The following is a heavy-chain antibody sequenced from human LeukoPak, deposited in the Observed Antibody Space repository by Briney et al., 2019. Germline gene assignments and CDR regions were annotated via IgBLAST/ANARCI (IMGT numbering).Heavy chain of an antibody. Sequence: ASVKVSCKASGYTFTGYYMHWVRQAPGQGLEWMGWINPNSGGTNYAQKFQGRVTMTRDASISTAYMELSGLRSDDTAVYYCAREYCSSTSCSQAAFDYWGQGTLVTVSS. CDR1: GYTFTGYY. V-gene: IGHV1-2*02. CDR3: AREYCSSTSCSQAAFDY. CDR2: INPNSGGT. J-gene: IGHJ4*02. D-gene: IGHD2-2*01.